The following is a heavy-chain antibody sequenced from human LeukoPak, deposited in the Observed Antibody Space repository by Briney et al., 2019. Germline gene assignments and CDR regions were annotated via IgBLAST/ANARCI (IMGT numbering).Heavy chain of an antibody. V-gene: IGHV3-23*01. Sequence: GGSLRLSCAASGFSFRSVAMTWVRQAPGQGLEWVSTVTGSDDSTYYADTLKGRFTIPRHYPRRTLHLQMDGLKSEDTARHYFAKGPGLFSGYPPDYWGQGTLVTVSS. CDR1: GFSFRSVA. CDR2: VTGSDDST. CDR3: AKGPGLFSGYPPDY. D-gene: IGHD3-22*01. J-gene: IGHJ4*02.